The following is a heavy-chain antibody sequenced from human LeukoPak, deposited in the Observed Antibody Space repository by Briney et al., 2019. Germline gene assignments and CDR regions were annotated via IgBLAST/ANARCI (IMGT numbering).Heavy chain of an antibody. CDR3: ATTRDYYENSGYTLLQD. J-gene: IGHJ1*01. D-gene: IGHD3-22*01. CDR1: GSTFSTHA. V-gene: IGHV1-69*01. Sequence: GASVKVSCKASGSTFSTHAINWVRQAPGRGLEWMGGIIPILGTSNYAQRFQGRVTITADESSGTAYMALSSLRSEDTAIYYCATTRDYYENSGYTLLQDWGQGTLVTVSS. CDR2: IIPILGTS.